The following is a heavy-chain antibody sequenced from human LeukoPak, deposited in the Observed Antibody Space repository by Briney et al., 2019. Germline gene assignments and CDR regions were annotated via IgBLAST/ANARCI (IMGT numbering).Heavy chain of an antibody. Sequence: SVTVSFTASGGTFISYAISWVRQAPGQGLEWMGGIIPIFGTANYAQRFQGRVTITADESTSTAYMELSSLRSEDTAVYYCARVGAYVETDYWGQGTLVTVSS. D-gene: IGHD5-24*01. CDR1: GGTFISYA. V-gene: IGHV1-69*13. CDR3: ARVGAYVETDY. J-gene: IGHJ4*02. CDR2: IIPIFGTA.